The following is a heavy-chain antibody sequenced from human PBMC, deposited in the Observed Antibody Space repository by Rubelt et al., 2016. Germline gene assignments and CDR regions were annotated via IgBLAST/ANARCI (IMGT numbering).Heavy chain of an antibody. CDR1: GYTFTSYD. J-gene: IGHJ4*02. Sequence: QVQLVQSGAEVKKPGASVKVSCKASGYTFTSYDINWVRQATGQGLEWMGWMNPNSGNTGYAQKFQGRVTMTRNTSIGTAYMELSSLRSEDTAVYYWARLSIFEDTAMVMSDYWGQGTLVTVSS. CDR2: MNPNSGNT. CDR3: ARLSIFEDTAMVMSDY. D-gene: IGHD5-18*01. V-gene: IGHV1-8*01.